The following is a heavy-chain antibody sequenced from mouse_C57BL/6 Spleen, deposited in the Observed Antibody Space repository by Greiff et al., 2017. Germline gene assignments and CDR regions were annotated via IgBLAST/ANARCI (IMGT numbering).Heavy chain of an antibody. Sequence: EVQLVESGGGLVKPGGSLKLSCAASGFTFSSYAMSWVRQTPEKRLEWVATISDGGSYTYYPDNVKGRFTISRDNAKNNLYLQMSHLKSEDTAMYYCARAGTTVVAHYFDYWGQGTTLTVSS. V-gene: IGHV5-4*01. CDR2: ISDGGSYT. CDR3: ARAGTTVVAHYFDY. CDR1: GFTFSSYA. J-gene: IGHJ2*01. D-gene: IGHD1-1*01.